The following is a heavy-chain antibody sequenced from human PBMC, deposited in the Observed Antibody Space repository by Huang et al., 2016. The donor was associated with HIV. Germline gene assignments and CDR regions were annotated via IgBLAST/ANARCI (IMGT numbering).Heavy chain of an antibody. CDR1: GYTLSSHD. CDR2: MNHKSGHT. V-gene: IGHV1-8*01. J-gene: IGHJ6*03. Sequence: QVQLVQSGAEVKTPGASVKVSCKASGYTLSSHDINWGRQAPGPGREWMGWMNHKSGHTGDSQKLQGRVNITRSTSITTAYMELSSLRSADTAVYYCVRGTRYGDYGLRHYYYYMDVWGKGTTVTVSS. CDR3: VRGTRYGDYGLRHYYYYMDV. D-gene: IGHD4-17*01.